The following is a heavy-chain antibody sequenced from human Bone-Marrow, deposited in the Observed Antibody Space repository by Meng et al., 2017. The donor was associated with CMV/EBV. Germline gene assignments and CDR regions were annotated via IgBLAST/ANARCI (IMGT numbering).Heavy chain of an antibody. V-gene: IGHV4-39*07. Sequence: SETLSLTCTVSGGSISSSSYYWGWIRQPPGKGLEWIGSIYYSGSTYYNPSLKSRVTISVDTSKNQFSLKLSSVTAADTAVYYCARQLWDIVVVPAAIGWFDPWGQGTLVTVSS. J-gene: IGHJ5*02. CDR1: GGSISSSSYY. CDR2: IYYSGST. CDR3: ARQLWDIVVVPAAIGWFDP. D-gene: IGHD2-2*01.